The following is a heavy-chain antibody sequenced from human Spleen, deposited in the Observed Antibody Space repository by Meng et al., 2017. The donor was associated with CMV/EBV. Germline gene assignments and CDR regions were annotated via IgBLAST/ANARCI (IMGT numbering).Heavy chain of an antibody. CDR2: VGAENGET. D-gene: IGHD4-17*01. CDR1: GYKFDIYG. V-gene: IGHV1-18*01. CDR3: ARAGAAVTTNFDF. J-gene: IGHJ4*02. Sequence: QIQLVQSGPELRRPGASVKVSCKASGYKFDIYGITWVRQAPGQGLEWVGWVGAENGETNYGQKFQGRVTVTADTSTKTAYMEMRSLRSDDSAIYYCARAGAAVTTNFDFWGQGTLVTVSS.